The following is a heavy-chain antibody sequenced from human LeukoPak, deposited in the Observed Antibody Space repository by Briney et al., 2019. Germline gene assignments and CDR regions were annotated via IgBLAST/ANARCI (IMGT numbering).Heavy chain of an antibody. V-gene: IGHV1-69*05. CDR2: IIPIFGTA. J-gene: IGHJ5*02. D-gene: IGHD1-7*01. Sequence: ASVTVSFKASGGTFSSYAISWVRQAPGQGLEWMGGIIPIFGTANYAQKFQGRVTITTDESTSTAYMELSSLRSEDMAVYYCARDNYAGANWFDPWGQGTLVTVSS. CDR3: ARDNYAGANWFDP. CDR1: GGTFSSYA.